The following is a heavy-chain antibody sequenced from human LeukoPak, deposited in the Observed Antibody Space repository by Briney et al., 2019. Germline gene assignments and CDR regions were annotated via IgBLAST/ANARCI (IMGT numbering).Heavy chain of an antibody. CDR2: IHPNSGGT. J-gene: IGHJ4*02. Sequence: APVKVSCKASGYTFTAYYVHWVRQAPGQGPEWMGWIHPNSGGTKYAQNFQGRVTMTRDTSITTAYMELSSLRSDDTAVYYCATKVCSSTSCYGTYYFDYWGQGTLVTVSS. D-gene: IGHD2-2*01. CDR3: ATKVCSSTSCYGTYYFDY. CDR1: GYTFTAYY. V-gene: IGHV1-2*02.